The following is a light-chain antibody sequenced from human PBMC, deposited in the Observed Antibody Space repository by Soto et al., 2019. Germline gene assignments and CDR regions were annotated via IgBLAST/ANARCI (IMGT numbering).Light chain of an antibody. CDR2: DNN. V-gene: IGLV1-51*01. Sequence: QSVLTQPPSVSAAAGQRVTISCSGSSSNIGKNFVSWYQQFPGTAPKLLIHDNNKRPSGIPDRFSGSKSGTSATLGITGLQTGDEADYYCGTWDTSLSADVFGGGTKLTVL. CDR1: SSNIGKNF. J-gene: IGLJ2*01. CDR3: GTWDTSLSADV.